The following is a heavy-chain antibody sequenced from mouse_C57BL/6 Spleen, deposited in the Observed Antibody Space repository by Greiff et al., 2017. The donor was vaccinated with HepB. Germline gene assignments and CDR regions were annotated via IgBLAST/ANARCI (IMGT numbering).Heavy chain of an antibody. J-gene: IGHJ4*01. D-gene: IGHD1-1*01. CDR1: GYTFTSYW. CDR3: ARKLRGYAMDY. Sequence: QVHVKQPGAELVKPGASVKLSCKASGYTFTSYWMHWVKQRPGQGLEWIGMIHPNSGSTNYNEKFKSKATLTVDKSSSTAYMQLSSLTSEDSAVYYCARKLRGYAMDYWGQGTSVTVSS. CDR2: IHPNSGST. V-gene: IGHV1-64*01.